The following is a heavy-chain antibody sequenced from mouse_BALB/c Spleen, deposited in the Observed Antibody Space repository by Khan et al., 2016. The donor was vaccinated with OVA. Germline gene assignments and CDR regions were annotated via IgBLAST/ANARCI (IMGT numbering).Heavy chain of an antibody. CDR2: IYPGSGST. V-gene: IGHV1-55*01. Sequence: QVQLQQPGAELVKPGTSVKLSCKASGYNFTSYWINWVKLRPGQGLEWIGDIYPGSGSTNYNEKFKSKATLNVDTSSSTAYMQLSSLASEDSALYYCARSTGLDYFDYWGQGTTLTVSS. CDR1: GYNFTSYW. CDR3: ARSTGLDYFDY. J-gene: IGHJ2*01. D-gene: IGHD4-1*01.